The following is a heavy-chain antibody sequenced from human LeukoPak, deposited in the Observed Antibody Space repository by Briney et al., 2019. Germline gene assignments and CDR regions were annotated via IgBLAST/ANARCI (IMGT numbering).Heavy chain of an antibody. V-gene: IGHV5-51*03. CDR3: ATYPHYSKSFDY. D-gene: IGHD6-13*01. CDR1: GYSFPSYW. J-gene: IGHJ4*02. Sequence: GESLKISCKGCGYSFPSYWIGWVRQMPGKGLEWMGIIYPGDSDTRYSPSFQGHVTISVDKSISAAYLQWSSLKASDTAIYYCATYPHYSKSFDYWGQGTLVTVSS. CDR2: IYPGDSDT.